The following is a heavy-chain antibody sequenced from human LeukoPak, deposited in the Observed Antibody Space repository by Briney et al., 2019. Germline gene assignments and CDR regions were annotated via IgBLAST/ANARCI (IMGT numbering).Heavy chain of an antibody. D-gene: IGHD6-6*01. CDR1: GGSFSGYY. Sequence: PSDTLSLTCAVYGGSFSGYYWSWIRQPPGKGLEWIGEINHSGSTNYNPSLKSRVTISVDTSKNQFSLKLSSVTAADTAVYYCARGGIAARPNWFDPWGQGTLVTVSS. CDR3: ARGGIAARPNWFDP. J-gene: IGHJ5*02. CDR2: INHSGST. V-gene: IGHV4-34*01.